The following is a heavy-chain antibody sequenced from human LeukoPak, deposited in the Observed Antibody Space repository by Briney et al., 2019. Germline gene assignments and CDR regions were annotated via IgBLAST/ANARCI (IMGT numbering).Heavy chain of an antibody. CDR3: ARRGILQSQIRAFDI. V-gene: IGHV4-30-4*01. Sequence: SQTLSLACTVSGGAISSGGYYWSWIRQPPGQGLEWVGYIYYSGSTYYNPSLKSRVTISVDTSKDQFSLKLSSVTAADTAVYYCARRGILQSQIRAFDIWGQGTMVTVSS. CDR2: IYYSGST. D-gene: IGHD1-14*01. CDR1: GGAISSGGYY. J-gene: IGHJ3*02.